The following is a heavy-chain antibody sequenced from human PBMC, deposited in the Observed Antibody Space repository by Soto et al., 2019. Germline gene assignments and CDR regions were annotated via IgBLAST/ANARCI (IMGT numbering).Heavy chain of an antibody. V-gene: IGHV3-53*01. J-gene: IGHJ4*02. CDR1: GFSVTANY. D-gene: IGHD5-12*01. Sequence: EVQVVESGGGLIQPGRSLRLSCEVSGFSVTANYMSWVRQAPGKGLEWVSVIYSGGSTYYIESVKGRFSISRDISKNTLYLQMNNLRAEDTAVYYCHGYGYWGQGTLVTVSS. CDR2: IYSGGST. CDR3: HGYGY.